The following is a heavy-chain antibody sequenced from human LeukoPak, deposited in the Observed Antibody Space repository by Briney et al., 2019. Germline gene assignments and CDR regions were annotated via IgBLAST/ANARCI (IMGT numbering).Heavy chain of an antibody. CDR2: IINDGSST. J-gene: IGHJ4*02. Sequence: PGGSLRLSCAASGFNFKNYWMHWVRQAPGKGLEWVSRIINDGSSTTYADSVKGRFTISRDNAKDTLYLQMNSLRVEDTAVYYCARVAVGDKYGGRDYWGQGALVIVSS. V-gene: IGHV3-74*01. D-gene: IGHD3-16*01. CDR3: ARVAVGDKYGGRDY. CDR1: GFNFKNYW.